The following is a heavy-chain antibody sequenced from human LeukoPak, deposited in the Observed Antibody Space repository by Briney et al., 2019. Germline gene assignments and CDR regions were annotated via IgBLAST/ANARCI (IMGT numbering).Heavy chain of an antibody. CDR1: GFTFSSYA. CDR2: ISGSGGST. CDR3: ARDHYYYDSSGYTKGDYFDY. Sequence: GGSLRLSCAASGFTFSSYAMSWVRQAPGKGLEWVSAISGSGGSTCYADSVKGRFTISRDNSKNTLYLQMNSLRAEDTAVYYCARDHYYYDSSGYTKGDYFDYWGQGTLVTVSS. V-gene: IGHV3-23*01. D-gene: IGHD3-22*01. J-gene: IGHJ4*02.